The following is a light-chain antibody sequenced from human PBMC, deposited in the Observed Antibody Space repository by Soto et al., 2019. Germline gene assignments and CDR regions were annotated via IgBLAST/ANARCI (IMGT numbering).Light chain of an antibody. J-gene: IGLJ1*01. Sequence: QSALTQPASVSGSPGQSITISCTGTSSDVGGYNYVSWYQQHPGKAPKLMIYEVSNRPSGVSNRFSGSKSGNTASLTISGLQAEDEADYCCSSYTSSSIEDDFGTGTKVTVL. CDR3: SSYTSSSIEDD. CDR2: EVS. V-gene: IGLV2-14*01. CDR1: SSDVGGYNY.